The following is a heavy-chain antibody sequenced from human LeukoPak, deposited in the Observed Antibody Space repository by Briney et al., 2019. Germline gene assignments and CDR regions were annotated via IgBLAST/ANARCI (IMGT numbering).Heavy chain of an antibody. Sequence: PGGSLRLSCAASGFTFSSYAMTWVRQAPGKGLEWVSDISGSGDSSYHADSVKGRFTISRDNSKNTLYLQMNSLRADDTAVYYCAKEVGSGYDFFDYWGQGTLVTVSS. CDR2: ISGSGDSS. V-gene: IGHV3-23*01. D-gene: IGHD5-12*01. J-gene: IGHJ4*02. CDR3: AKEVGSGYDFFDY. CDR1: GFTFSSYA.